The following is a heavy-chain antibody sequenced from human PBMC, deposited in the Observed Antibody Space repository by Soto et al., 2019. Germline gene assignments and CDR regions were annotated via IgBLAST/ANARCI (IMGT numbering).Heavy chain of an antibody. CDR1: GDSFASNSAA. D-gene: IGHD3-10*01. J-gene: IGHJ6*02. V-gene: IGHV6-1*01. Sequence: TLSLTCAISGDSFASNSAAWNWIRQSPSRGLEWLGRTYYRSKWYNDYAVSVKSRITINPDTSKNQFSLQLNSVTPEDTAVYYCARDRLITMVRVNSGMHVWGQGTTVTVSS. CDR2: TYYRSKWYN. CDR3: ARDRLITMVRVNSGMHV.